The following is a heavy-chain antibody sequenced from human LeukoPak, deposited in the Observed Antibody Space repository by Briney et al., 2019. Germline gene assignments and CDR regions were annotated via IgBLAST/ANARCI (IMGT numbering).Heavy chain of an antibody. CDR2: INPSGGST. CDR3: SRVGAAAGPYYFDY. Sequence: APVKVSCKASGYTFTSYYMHWVRQAPGQGLEWTGIINPSGGSTSYAQKFQGRVSITRDTSASTAYMELSSLRSEDTAVYYCSRVGAAAGPYYFDYWGQGTLVTVSS. V-gene: IGHV1-46*01. CDR1: GYTFTSYY. D-gene: IGHD6-13*01. J-gene: IGHJ4*02.